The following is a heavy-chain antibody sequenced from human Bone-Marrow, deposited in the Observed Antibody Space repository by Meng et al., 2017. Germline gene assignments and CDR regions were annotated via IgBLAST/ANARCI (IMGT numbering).Heavy chain of an antibody. V-gene: IGHV4-31*01. Sequence: QWQPKESRPRLGNPSQPLRLTCTVSGSSISSGGYYMSWIRQHPGKGLEWIGYIYYSGSTYYNPSLKSLVTISVDTSKNQFSLKLSSVTAADTAVYYCARVGYSGSRVTSYYFDYWGQGTLVTVSS. CDR2: IYYSGST. CDR3: ARVGYSGSRVTSYYFDY. CDR1: GSSISSGGYY. D-gene: IGHD1-26*01. J-gene: IGHJ4*02.